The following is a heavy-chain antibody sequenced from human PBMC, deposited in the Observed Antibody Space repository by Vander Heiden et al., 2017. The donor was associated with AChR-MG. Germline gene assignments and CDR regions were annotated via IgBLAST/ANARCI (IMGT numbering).Heavy chain of an antibody. Sequence: QVQLQESGPGLVKPSQTLSLTCPVSGGSISSGSYYWSWIRQPAGKGLEWIGRIYTSGSTNYNPSLKSRVTISVDTSKNQFSLKLSSVTAADTAVYYCAREAGYSSSWYPPFFDYWGQGTLVTVSS. CDR1: GGSISSGSYY. CDR2: IYTSGST. J-gene: IGHJ4*02. D-gene: IGHD6-13*01. V-gene: IGHV4-61*02. CDR3: AREAGYSSSWYPPFFDY.